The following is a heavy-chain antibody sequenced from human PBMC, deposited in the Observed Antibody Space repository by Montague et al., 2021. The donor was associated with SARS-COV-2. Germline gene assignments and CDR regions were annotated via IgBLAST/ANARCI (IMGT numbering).Heavy chain of an antibody. CDR3: ARLWDFYGSGSYKNSWFDP. D-gene: IGHD3-10*01. Sequence: SETLSLTCTVSAGSISTNSCYWAWIRQPPGKGLGWIGSISYSGSTYFNPSLESRLTMSVDTSKNHFSLKLSSVTAADTAVYYCARLWDFYGSGSYKNSWFDPWGQGTRVTVSS. V-gene: IGHV4-39*02. J-gene: IGHJ5*02. CDR2: ISYSGST. CDR1: AGSISTNSCY.